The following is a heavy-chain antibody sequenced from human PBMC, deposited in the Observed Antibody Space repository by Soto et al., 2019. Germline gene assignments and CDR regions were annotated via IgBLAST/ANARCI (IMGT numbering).Heavy chain of an antibody. CDR1: GYTFNSHG. CDR2: ISVYDGQT. D-gene: IGHD3-22*01. Sequence: VASVKVSCKASGYTFNSHGISWVRQAPGQRLEWMGWISVYDGQTNYAQNFQGRVTMTTDTFTSTAYMELTGLTSGDTAVYYCARPDYYNTGSGAFDLWGQGTMVTVSS. V-gene: IGHV1-18*01. CDR3: ARPDYYNTGSGAFDL. J-gene: IGHJ3*01.